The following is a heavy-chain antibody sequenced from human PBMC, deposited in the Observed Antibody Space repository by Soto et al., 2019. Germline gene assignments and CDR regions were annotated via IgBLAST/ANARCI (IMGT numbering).Heavy chain of an antibody. CDR3: ARERDSRYGENWFDP. J-gene: IGHJ5*02. CDR1: GFTFSSYW. D-gene: IGHD5-12*01. V-gene: IGHV3-7*05. CDR2: IKQDGSEK. Sequence: GGSLRLSCAASGFTFSSYWMSWVRQAPGKGLEWVANIKQDGSEKYYVDSVKGRFTISRDNAKNSLYLQMNSLRAEDTAVYYCARERDSRYGENWFDPWGQGTLVTVS.